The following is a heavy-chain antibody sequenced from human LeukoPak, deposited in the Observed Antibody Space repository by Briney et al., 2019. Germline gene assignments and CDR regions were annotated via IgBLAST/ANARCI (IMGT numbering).Heavy chain of an antibody. V-gene: IGHV3-53*01. CDR2: IYSGGST. J-gene: IGHJ4*02. CDR1: GFTVSSNY. D-gene: IGHD1-26*01. CDR3: ASAQWELLQFDY. Sequence: GGSLRLSCAASGFTVSSNYMSWVRQAPGKGLEWVSVIYSGGSTYYADSVKGRFIISRDNSKNTLYLQMNSLRAEDTAVYYCASAQWELLQFDYWGQGTLVTVSS.